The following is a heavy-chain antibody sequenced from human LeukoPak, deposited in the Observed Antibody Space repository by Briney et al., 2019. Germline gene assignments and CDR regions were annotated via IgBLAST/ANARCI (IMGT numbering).Heavy chain of an antibody. V-gene: IGHV4-39*01. CDR2: FHYSYTT. CDR1: GGSISSSSYY. J-gene: IGHJ4*02. CDR3: ARLGKDDYDSSGHKYYFDY. Sequence: SETLSLTCTVSGGSISSSSYYWGWIRQPPGKGLEWIGSFHYSYTTHYNPSLKSRITISVDTSKNQFSLKLSSVTAADTAVYYCARLGKDDYDSSGHKYYFDYWGQGTLVTVSS. D-gene: IGHD3-22*01.